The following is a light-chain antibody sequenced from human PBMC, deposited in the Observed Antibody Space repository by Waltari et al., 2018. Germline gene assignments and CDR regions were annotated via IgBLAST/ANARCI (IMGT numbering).Light chain of an antibody. CDR3: QQRRNWPLT. CDR2: DTS. V-gene: IGKV3-11*01. Sequence: VFTPSPAILSLSPGERASLSCRASQSVTNYLAWYQQKPGQAPRLLIYDTSNRATGIPARFSGSGFGTDFTLTISSLEPEDFAVYYCQQRRNWPLTFGGGTKVEIK. J-gene: IGKJ4*01. CDR1: QSVTNY.